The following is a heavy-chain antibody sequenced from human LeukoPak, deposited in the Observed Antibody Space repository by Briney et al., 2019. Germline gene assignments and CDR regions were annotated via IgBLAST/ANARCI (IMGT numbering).Heavy chain of an antibody. Sequence: AGGSLRLSCAASGFTFSSYWMSWVRQAPGKGLEWVANIKQDGSEKYYVDSVKGRFTISRDNAKNSLYLQMNSLRAEDTDVYYCARAGSSSWFDYWGQGTLVTVSS. CDR1: GFTFSSYW. D-gene: IGHD6-13*01. CDR2: IKQDGSEK. CDR3: ARAGSSSWFDY. V-gene: IGHV3-7*03. J-gene: IGHJ4*02.